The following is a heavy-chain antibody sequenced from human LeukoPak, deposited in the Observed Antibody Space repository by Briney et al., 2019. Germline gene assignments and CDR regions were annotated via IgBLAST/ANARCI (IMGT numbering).Heavy chain of an antibody. V-gene: IGHV1-2*02. J-gene: IGHJ4*02. Sequence: ASVKVSCKASGYTFTGYYMHWVRQAPGQGLEWMGWINPNSGGTNYARKFQGRVTMTRDTSISTAYMELSRLRSDDTAVYYCARVPPSIVVVPAARSGYGYWGQGTLVTVSS. CDR2: INPNSGGT. CDR3: ARVPPSIVVVPAARSGYGY. D-gene: IGHD2-2*01. CDR1: GYTFTGYY.